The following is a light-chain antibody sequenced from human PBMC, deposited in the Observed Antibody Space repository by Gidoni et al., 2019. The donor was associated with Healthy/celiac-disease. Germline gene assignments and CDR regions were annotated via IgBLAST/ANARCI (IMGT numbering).Light chain of an antibody. CDR3: QQYGSSSWT. J-gene: IGKJ1*01. V-gene: IGKV3-20*01. Sequence: IVLTQSPGTLSLSPGERATLSCSASQSVRSSYLAWYQQKPGQAPRRLIYGASSRATGIPDRCSGSGSGTDFTLTISRLEPEDFAVEYCQQYGSSSWTFGQGTKVEIK. CDR1: QSVRSSY. CDR2: GAS.